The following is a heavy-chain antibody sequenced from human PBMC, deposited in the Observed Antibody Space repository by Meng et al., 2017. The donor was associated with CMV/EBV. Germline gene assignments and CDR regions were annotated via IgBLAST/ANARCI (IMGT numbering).Heavy chain of an antibody. CDR2: IRYDGSNK. J-gene: IGHJ6*02. CDR1: GFTFSSYG. V-gene: IGHV3-30*02. CDR3: AKDGIGRLRYFDIYGMDV. D-gene: IGHD3-9*01. Sequence: GGSLRLSCAASGFTFSSYGMHWVRQAPGKGLEWVAFIRYDGSNKYYADSVKGRFTISRDNSKNTLYLQMNSLRAEDTAVYYCAKDGIGRLRYFDIYGMDVWGQGTTVTVSS.